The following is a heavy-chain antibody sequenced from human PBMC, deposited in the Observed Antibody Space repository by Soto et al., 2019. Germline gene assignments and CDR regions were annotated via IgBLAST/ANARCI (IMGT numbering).Heavy chain of an antibody. D-gene: IGHD3-3*01. V-gene: IGHV4-4*07. CDR3: ARGQRFSDWFDP. J-gene: IGHJ5*02. CDR1: GGSMSSNY. Sequence: ASETLSLTCTVSGGSMSSNYWSWIRQPAGKGLEWIGRVYSSGGTHYNPSLKSRVTISLDTSKNQFSLRLLSVTDADTAVYYCARGQRFSDWFDPWGQGTLVT. CDR2: VYSSGGT.